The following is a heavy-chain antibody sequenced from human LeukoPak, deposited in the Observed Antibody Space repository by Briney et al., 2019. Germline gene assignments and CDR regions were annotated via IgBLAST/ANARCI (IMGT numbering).Heavy chain of an antibody. CDR3: AKDLAAVTVAGTHWFDP. CDR2: INHSGST. D-gene: IGHD6-19*01. Sequence: PSETLSLTCAVYGGSFSGYYWSWIRQPPGKGLEWIGEINHSGSTNYNPSLKSRVTISVDTPKNQFSLKLSSVTAADTAVYYCAKDLAAVTVAGTHWFDPWGQGTLVTVSS. J-gene: IGHJ5*02. V-gene: IGHV4-34*01. CDR1: GGSFSGYY.